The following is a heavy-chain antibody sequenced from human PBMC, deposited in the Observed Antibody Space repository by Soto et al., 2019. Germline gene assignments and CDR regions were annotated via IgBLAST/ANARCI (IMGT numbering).Heavy chain of an antibody. Sequence: EVQLVESGGGVVQPGGSLRLSCAASGFTFRPYWMQWVGQVPGKGLGWVSGINSEGSTTRYEDTEKGRSTFSIDKAENTLFLRMNSLRADDTAVYYCAGGVASLLAWGQGTLVTVSS. J-gene: IGHJ5*02. CDR3: AGGVASLLA. V-gene: IGHV3-74*01. CDR1: GFTFRPYW. D-gene: IGHD2-15*01. CDR2: INSEGSTT.